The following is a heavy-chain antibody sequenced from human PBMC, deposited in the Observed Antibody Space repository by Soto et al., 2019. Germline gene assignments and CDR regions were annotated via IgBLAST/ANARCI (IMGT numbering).Heavy chain of an antibody. CDR3: AKPQIARHYYYGMEV. V-gene: IGHV1-46*01. CDR2: INPSGTTT. CDR1: GYTFTSFY. J-gene: IGHJ6*02. Sequence: QVQLVQSGAEVKKPGASVKVSCKASGYTFTSFYMHWVRQAPGQGLEWMGIINPSGTTTDYAQKVQGRVTMTRDPTTSTYYMELSSLTSEDTAVYYCAKPQIARHYYYGMEVWGQGTAVTVSS.